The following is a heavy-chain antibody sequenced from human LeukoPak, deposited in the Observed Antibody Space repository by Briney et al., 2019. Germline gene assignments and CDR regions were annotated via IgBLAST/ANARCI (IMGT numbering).Heavy chain of an antibody. J-gene: IGHJ6*03. CDR3: AREGIWYGSGSYFPGTYYYYMDV. D-gene: IGHD3-10*01. CDR1: GGSISSSSCY. Sequence: SSETLSLTCTVSGGSISSSSCYWGWIRQPPGKGLEWIGSIYYSGSTYYNPSLKSRVTISVDTSKNQFSLKLSSVTAADTAVYYCAREGIWYGSGSYFPGTYYYYMDVWGKGTTVTISS. V-gene: IGHV4-39*02. CDR2: IYYSGST.